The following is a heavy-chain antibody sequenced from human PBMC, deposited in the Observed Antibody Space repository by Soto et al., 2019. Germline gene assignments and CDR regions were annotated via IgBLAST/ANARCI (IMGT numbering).Heavy chain of an antibody. Sequence: ASVKVSCKASGYTFTSYGISWVRQAPGQGLEWMGWISAYNGNTHYAPKLHSRVTMTTDTSTSTAYMELRSLSSDDTAVYDCAGDSVNEGGRLGGACYYYYMDVWGKGTTVTVSS. J-gene: IGHJ6*03. V-gene: IGHV1-18*01. CDR1: GYTFTSYG. CDR3: AGDSVNEGGRLGGACYYYYMDV. CDR2: ISAYNGNT. D-gene: IGHD3-16*01.